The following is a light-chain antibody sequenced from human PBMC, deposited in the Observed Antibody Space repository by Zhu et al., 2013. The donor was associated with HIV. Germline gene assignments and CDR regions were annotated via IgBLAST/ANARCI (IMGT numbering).Light chain of an antibody. CDR1: QSVSSSY. V-gene: IGKV3-20*01. CDR3: QQYDSSPLT. Sequence: EIVLTQSPGTLSLSPGDRATLSCRASQSVSSSYLTWYQQRPGQAPRLLIFGASSRASGIPDRFSGSGSGTDFTLTISRLEPEDFAVYYCQQYDSSPLTFGGGTKVEI. J-gene: IGKJ4*01. CDR2: GAS.